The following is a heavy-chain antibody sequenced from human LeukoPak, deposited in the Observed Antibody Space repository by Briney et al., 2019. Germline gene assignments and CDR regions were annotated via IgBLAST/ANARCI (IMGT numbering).Heavy chain of an antibody. V-gene: IGHV4-4*02. CDR2: VYQTGST. J-gene: IGHJ6*02. CDR3: ARDEGYYYGMDV. Sequence: AETLSLTCAVSGGSISSSAWWSWVRQPPGKGLEWIGEVYQTGSTSYNPSLKSRVTISINKPDNQFSLKLNSVTAADTAVYYCARDEGYYYGMDVWGQGTTVTVSS. CDR1: GGSISSSAW.